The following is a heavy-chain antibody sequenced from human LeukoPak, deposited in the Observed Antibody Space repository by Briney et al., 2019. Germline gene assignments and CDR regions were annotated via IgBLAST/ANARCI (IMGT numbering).Heavy chain of an antibody. CDR2: INHSGST. CDR3: ARGSPQYYDSSGYQTPPDY. CDR1: GGSFSGYY. D-gene: IGHD3-22*01. J-gene: IGHJ4*02. V-gene: IGHV4-34*01. Sequence: PSETLSLTCAVYGGSFSGYYWSWIRQPPGKGREWIGEINHSGSTNYNASLKSRVTISVDTSKNQFSLKLSSVTAADTAVYYCARGSPQYYDSSGYQTPPDYWGQGTLVTVSS.